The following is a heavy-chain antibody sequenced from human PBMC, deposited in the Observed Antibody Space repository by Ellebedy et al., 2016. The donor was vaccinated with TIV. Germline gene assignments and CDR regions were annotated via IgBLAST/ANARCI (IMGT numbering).Heavy chain of an antibody. CDR3: ARDPLNHCSGGRCYSGTWFDP. J-gene: IGHJ5*02. V-gene: IGHV1-18*01. Sequence: ASVKVSCKASGYTFTTYGISWVRQAPGQGLEWMGWISGYNGSIQYAQKFQGRVTMTRYTSTSTAYMELRSLRSDDTAVYYCARDPLNHCSGGRCYSGTWFDPWGQGTLVTVSS. D-gene: IGHD2-15*01. CDR1: GYTFTTYG. CDR2: ISGYNGSI.